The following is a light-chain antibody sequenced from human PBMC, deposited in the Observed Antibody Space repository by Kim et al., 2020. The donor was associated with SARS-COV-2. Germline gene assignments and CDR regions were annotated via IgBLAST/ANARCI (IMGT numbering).Light chain of an antibody. CDR3: QQSFTTPLT. Sequence: ASVGDRVHVTCRGSPSIRQFLNWYSEKTGKAPKPLIYAASRLQNWVPSRFSGSGSGTDFTLTISSLQPEDFATYYCQQSFTTPLTFGQGTKVEIK. J-gene: IGKJ1*01. CDR1: PSIRQF. V-gene: IGKV1-39*01. CDR2: AAS.